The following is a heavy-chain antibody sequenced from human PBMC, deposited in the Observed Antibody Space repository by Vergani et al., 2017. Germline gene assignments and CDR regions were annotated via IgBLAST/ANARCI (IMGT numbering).Heavy chain of an antibody. Sequence: QVQLQESGPGLVKPSPTLSLTCTVSGGSINSHNYYWSWIRQPAGKGLEWIGPIHTSGSTNYNPSLKSRVTMSEDTSKNQFSLNLTSVTAAGTAVYFCARGSCLGGSCYKPLFDYWGQGILVTVSS. CDR1: GGSINSHNYY. J-gene: IGHJ4*02. D-gene: IGHD2-15*01. CDR2: IHTSGST. CDR3: ARGSCLGGSCYKPLFDY. V-gene: IGHV4-61*02.